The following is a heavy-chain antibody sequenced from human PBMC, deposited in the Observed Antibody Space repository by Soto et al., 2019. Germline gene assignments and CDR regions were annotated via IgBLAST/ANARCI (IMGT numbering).Heavy chain of an antibody. CDR1: GGSFTGYY. CDR2: INHRGST. Sequence: QVHLQQWGAGLLKPSETLSLTCAVYGGSFTGYYWSWIRQPPGKGLEWIGEINHRGSTNYNPSLRSRVTISVDTSKNQFSLKLNSVTGADTAVYYCATSYFDFWSGYYRGYYFDYWGQGTLVTVFS. CDR3: ATSYFDFWSGYYRGYYFDY. D-gene: IGHD3-3*01. J-gene: IGHJ4*02. V-gene: IGHV4-34*01.